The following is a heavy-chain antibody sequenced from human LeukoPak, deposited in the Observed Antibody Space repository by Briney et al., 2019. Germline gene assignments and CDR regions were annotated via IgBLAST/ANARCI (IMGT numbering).Heavy chain of an antibody. D-gene: IGHD6-13*01. Sequence: SGPTLVNPTQTLTLTCTFSGFSLSTSGVAVGWIRQPPGKALEWLALIYWDDDKRYSPSLRSRLTLTKDTSKNQVVLTMTNMDPVDTATYYCAQTYSSSWAFDYWGQGTLVTVSS. J-gene: IGHJ4*02. CDR2: IYWDDDK. CDR3: AQTYSSSWAFDY. V-gene: IGHV2-5*02. CDR1: GFSLSTSGVA.